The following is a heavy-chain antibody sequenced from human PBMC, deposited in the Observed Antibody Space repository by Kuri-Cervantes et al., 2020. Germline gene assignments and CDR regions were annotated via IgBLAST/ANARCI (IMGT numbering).Heavy chain of an antibody. CDR1: GFTFSSYA. Sequence: GESLKISCAASGFTFSSYAMSWVRQAPGKGLEWVSAISGSGGSTYYADSVKGRFTISRDNSKNTLYLQMNSLRAEDTAVYYCARDQYYYGSGSSLFQHWGQGTLVTVSS. V-gene: IGHV3-23*01. CDR2: ISGSGGST. D-gene: IGHD3-10*01. J-gene: IGHJ1*01. CDR3: ARDQYYYGSGSSLFQH.